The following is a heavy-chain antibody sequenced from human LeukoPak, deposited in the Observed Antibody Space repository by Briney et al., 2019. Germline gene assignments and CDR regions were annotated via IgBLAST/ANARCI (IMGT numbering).Heavy chain of an antibody. Sequence: GGSLRLSCAASGSTFSSYGMHWVRQAPGKGLEWVAVISYDGSNKYYADSVKGRFTISRDNSKNTLYLQMNSLRAEDTAVYYCAKAISAFDYWGQGTLVTVSS. CDR2: ISYDGSNK. CDR1: GSTFSSYG. J-gene: IGHJ4*02. V-gene: IGHV3-30*18. CDR3: AKAISAFDY.